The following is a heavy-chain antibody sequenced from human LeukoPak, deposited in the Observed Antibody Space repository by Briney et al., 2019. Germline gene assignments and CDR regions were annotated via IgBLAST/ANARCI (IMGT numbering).Heavy chain of an antibody. D-gene: IGHD2-2*01. CDR2: ISGSGDNT. Sequence: GGSLRLSCAASGFTFTIYAMSWVRQAPAKGLEWVSAISGSGDNTYYADSVKGRFTISRDNSKKTLYLQMNSLRAEDTDGYYCAPGPSSSTSCCAGEGYWGQGTLVSVSS. J-gene: IGHJ4*02. CDR1: GFTFTIYA. CDR3: APGPSSSTSCCAGEGY. V-gene: IGHV3-23*01.